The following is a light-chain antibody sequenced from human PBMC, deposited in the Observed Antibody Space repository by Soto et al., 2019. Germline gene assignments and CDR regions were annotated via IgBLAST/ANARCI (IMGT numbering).Light chain of an antibody. V-gene: IGLV1-51*01. CDR1: SSNIGNNY. J-gene: IGLJ2*01. Sequence: QSALTQPPSVSAAPGQKVTISCSGSSSNIGNNYVSWYQQLPGTAPKLLIYDKNRRPSGIPDRFSGSKSGTSATLGITGLQTGDEADYYCGTWDGTLSAVVFGGGTKVTVL. CDR2: DKN. CDR3: GTWDGTLSAVV.